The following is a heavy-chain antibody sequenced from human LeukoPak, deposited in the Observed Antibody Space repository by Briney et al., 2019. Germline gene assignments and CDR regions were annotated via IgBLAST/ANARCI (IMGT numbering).Heavy chain of an antibody. J-gene: IGHJ4*02. CDR2: INHSGST. Sequence: SETLSLTCAVYGGSFSGYYWSWIRQPPGKGLEWIGEINHSGSTNYNPSLKSRVTISVDTSKNQFSLKLSSVTAADTAVYYCASLTRGHWGQGTLVTVSS. CDR1: GGSFSGYY. V-gene: IGHV4-34*01. D-gene: IGHD1-14*01. CDR3: ASLTRGH.